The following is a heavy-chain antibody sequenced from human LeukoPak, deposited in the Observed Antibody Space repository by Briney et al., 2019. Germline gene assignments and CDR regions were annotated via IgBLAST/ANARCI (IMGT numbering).Heavy chain of an antibody. D-gene: IGHD1-7*01. J-gene: IGHJ4*02. CDR1: GGSISSYY. V-gene: IGHV4-4*07. CDR3: ARADSWNYVPLDC. Sequence: SETLSLTCTVSGGSISSYYWSWIRQPAGKGLEWIGHIYFSGSTNYNPSLKSRVTMSVGTSKNQFSLRLSSVTAADTAVYFCARADSWNYVPLDCWGQGTLVTVSA. CDR2: IYFSGST.